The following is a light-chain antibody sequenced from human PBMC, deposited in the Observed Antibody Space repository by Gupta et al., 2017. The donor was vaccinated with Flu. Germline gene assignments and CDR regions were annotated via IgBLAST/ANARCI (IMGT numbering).Light chain of an antibody. CDR1: EGGERY. CDR3: QAWDSTTKV. CDR2: QDN. V-gene: IGLV3-1*01. Sequence: YPGQPASIAWSGKEGGERYDCWYQQKPGQSPVVVIYQDNKRPPRIPGRFSGSNSGNTATLTITGTQAIEEAYYYCQAWDSTTKVFGGGTKLTVL. J-gene: IGLJ3*02.